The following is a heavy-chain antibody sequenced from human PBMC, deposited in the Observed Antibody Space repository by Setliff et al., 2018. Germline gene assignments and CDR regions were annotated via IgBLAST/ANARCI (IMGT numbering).Heavy chain of an antibody. CDR3: ARDVLTYFHTVGYFSASHFDH. CDR1: GFTFRNYA. CDR2: ISAYNGDT. Sequence: ASVKVSCKASGFTFRNYAISWVRQAPGQGLEWMGWISAYNGDTTYTQNLQGRVTLTTDTSTTTAYMELRSLRSDDTAVYYCARDVLTYFHTVGYFSASHFDHWGRGTLVTVSS. V-gene: IGHV1-18*01. J-gene: IGHJ4*02. D-gene: IGHD2-15*01.